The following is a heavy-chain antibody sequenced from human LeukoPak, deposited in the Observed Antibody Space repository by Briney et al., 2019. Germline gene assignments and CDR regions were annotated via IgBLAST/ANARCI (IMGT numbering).Heavy chain of an antibody. CDR2: IRSTANNYAT. CDR3: TRRYGKNSWWFDP. V-gene: IGHV3-73*01. Sequence: PGGSPRVSCADSGVTLSASTLYAVSETPGGGVGRVARIRSTANNYATAYAASVKGRFTISRDDSKNTAYLQMDSLKTEDTAVYYCTRRYGKNSWWFDPWGQGTLVTVSS. CDR1: GVTLSAST. D-gene: IGHD4-17*01. J-gene: IGHJ5*02.